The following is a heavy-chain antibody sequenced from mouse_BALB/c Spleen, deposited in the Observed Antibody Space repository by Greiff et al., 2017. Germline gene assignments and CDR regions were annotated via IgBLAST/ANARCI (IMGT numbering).Heavy chain of an antibody. J-gene: IGHJ2*01. V-gene: IGHV5-6-4*01. D-gene: IGHD2-1*01. CDR3: TRDSYGNYDY. CDR1: GFTFSSYT. CDR2: ISSGGSYT. Sequence: EVQGVESGGGLVKPGGSLKLSCAASGFTFSSYTMSWVRQTPEKRLEWVATISSGGSYTYYPDSVKGRFTISRDNAKNTLYLQMSSLKSEDTAMYYCTRDSYGNYDYWGQGTTLTVSS.